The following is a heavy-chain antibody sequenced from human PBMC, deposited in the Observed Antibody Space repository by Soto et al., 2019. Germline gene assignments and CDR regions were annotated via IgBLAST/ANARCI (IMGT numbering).Heavy chain of an antibody. CDR2: ISTNSRYI. D-gene: IGHD2-15*01. Sequence: LRLSCAASGFIFSSYRMNWVRQAPGKGLEWISSISTNSRYIYYADSVEGRFTVSRDNSNNSLYLQMDNLRAEDTAVYYCASKQVIGYCYGLDVWGQGTTVTVSS. J-gene: IGHJ6*02. V-gene: IGHV3-21*01. CDR3: ASKQVIGYCYGLDV. CDR1: GFIFSSYR.